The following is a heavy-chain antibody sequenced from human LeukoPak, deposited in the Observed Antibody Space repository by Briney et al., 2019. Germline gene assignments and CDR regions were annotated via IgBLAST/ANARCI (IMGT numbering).Heavy chain of an antibody. J-gene: IGHJ6*03. CDR1: GGSISSGPYY. CDR2: IYTGGST. V-gene: IGHV4-61*02. Sequence: SQTLSLTCTVSGGSISSGPYYWSWIRQPAGKGLEWIGRIYTGGSTNYNPSLKSRVTISVDTSKNQFSLKLSSVTAADTAVYYCARDAASCNGGSCYFPYYYYYMDVWGKGTTVTVSS. D-gene: IGHD2-15*01. CDR3: ARDAASCNGGSCYFPYYYYYMDV.